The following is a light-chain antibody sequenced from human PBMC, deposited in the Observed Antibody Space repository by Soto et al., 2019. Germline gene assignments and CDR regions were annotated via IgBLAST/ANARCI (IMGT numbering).Light chain of an antibody. CDR3: CSYAGSYTLL. V-gene: IGLV2-11*01. CDR2: DVT. Sequence: QSALTQPRSVSGSPGQSVTISCTGTSSDVGDYNYVSWYQQYPGKAPKLMIYDVTKRPSGVPDRFSGSKSGNTASLTISGLQAEDEADYYCCSYAGSYTLLFGGGTQLTVL. J-gene: IGLJ7*01. CDR1: SSDVGDYNY.